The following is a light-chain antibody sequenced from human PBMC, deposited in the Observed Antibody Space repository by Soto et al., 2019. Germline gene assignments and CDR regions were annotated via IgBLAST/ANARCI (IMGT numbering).Light chain of an antibody. J-gene: IGLJ2*01. CDR2: EVT. V-gene: IGLV2-8*01. CDR1: SSDIGRYNF. Sequence: QSALTQPPSASGSTGQSVTISCTGTSSDIGRYNFVSWYQHHPGKAPRLIIYEVTKRPSGVPDRFSGSKSDSTASLTVSGLQAEDEAVYYCSSYTGSTNLVVFGGGTQLTVL. CDR3: SSYTGSTNLVV.